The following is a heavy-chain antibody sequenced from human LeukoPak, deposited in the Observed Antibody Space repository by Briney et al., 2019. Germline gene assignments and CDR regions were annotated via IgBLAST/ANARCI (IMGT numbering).Heavy chain of an antibody. CDR3: AYRGDSIAVAAPQYYGMDV. Sequence: SVTLSLTCAVYGGSFSGYYWSWIRQPPGKGREWIGEINHSGSTNFNTFLKSRVTISVDTSKNHFSLKLSSVTAADTAVYYGAYRGDSIAVAAPQYYGMDVWGQGTTVTVSS. J-gene: IGHJ6*02. D-gene: IGHD6-19*01. V-gene: IGHV4-34*01. CDR2: INHSGST. CDR1: GGSFSGYY.